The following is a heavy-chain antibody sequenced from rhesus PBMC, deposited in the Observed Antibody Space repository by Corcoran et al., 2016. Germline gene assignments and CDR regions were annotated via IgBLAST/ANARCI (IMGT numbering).Heavy chain of an antibody. Sequence: QVTLKESGPALVKPTQTLTLTCTFSGFSLSTNGLGVGWIRQPSRKTLEWLAHIYWDDDKRYSTSLKNRLTISKDTSKNQVVLTMTNMDPVDTATYYCARRSLNTGTSFDYWGQGIQVTVSS. J-gene: IGHJ4*01. V-gene: IGHV2-1*01. CDR2: IYWDDDK. CDR3: ARRSLNTGTSFDY. D-gene: IGHD1-38*01. CDR1: GFSLSTNGLG.